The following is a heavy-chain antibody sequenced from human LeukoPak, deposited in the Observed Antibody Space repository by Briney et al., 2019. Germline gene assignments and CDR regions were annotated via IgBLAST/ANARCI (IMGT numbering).Heavy chain of an antibody. J-gene: IGHJ6*03. Sequence: SETLSLTCAVYGGSFSGYYWSWIRQPPGKGLEWIGEINHSGSTNYNPSLKSRVTISVDTSKNQFSLKLSSVTAADTAVYYCASLIVLGDMDVWGKGTTVTISS. CDR2: INHSGST. D-gene: IGHD3-22*01. V-gene: IGHV4-34*01. CDR3: ASLIVLGDMDV. CDR1: GGSFSGYY.